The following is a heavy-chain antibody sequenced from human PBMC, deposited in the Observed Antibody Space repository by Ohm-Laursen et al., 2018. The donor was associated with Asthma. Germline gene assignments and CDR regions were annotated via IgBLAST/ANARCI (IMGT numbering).Heavy chain of an antibody. D-gene: IGHD4-23*01. J-gene: IGHJ4*02. CDR1: GGSITSGPFY. V-gene: IGHV4-31*03. CDR2: IFQTGSS. Sequence: SQTLSLTCTVSGGSITSGPFYWGWIRQHPGKGLEWIGYIFQTGSSYYNPSLKSRVSISVDTSKNQFSLRVSSVTAADTAVYYCAREATVITRYFDSRGQGILVTVSS. CDR3: AREATVITRYFDS.